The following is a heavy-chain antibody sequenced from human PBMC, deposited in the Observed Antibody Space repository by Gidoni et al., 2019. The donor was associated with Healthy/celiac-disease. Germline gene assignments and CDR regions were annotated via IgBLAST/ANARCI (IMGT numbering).Heavy chain of an antibody. CDR1: GFSFSSYV. CDR3: AKDPDYYDSSGYYGGAFDI. CDR2: ISGSGGST. J-gene: IGHJ3*02. Sequence: EVQLLESGGGFVQPGGSLQLSRAASGFSFSSYVMSWVRQAPGKALEWVSAISGSGGSTYYADSVKGRFTISRDNSKNTLYLQMNSLRAEDTAVYYCAKDPDYYDSSGYYGGAFDIWGQGTMVTVSS. D-gene: IGHD3-22*01. V-gene: IGHV3-23*01.